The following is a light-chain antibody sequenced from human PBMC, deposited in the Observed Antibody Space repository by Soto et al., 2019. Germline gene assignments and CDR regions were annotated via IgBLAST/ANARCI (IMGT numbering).Light chain of an antibody. V-gene: IGKV3-15*01. Sequence: EIVMTQSPATLSVSPVERATLSGRASQSFSSNLAWYQQKPGQAPRLLIYGASTRATGVPARFSGSGSGTEFTLTISSLQSEDFAVYYCQQYNNWPRTFGQGTRVEIK. CDR2: GAS. CDR1: QSFSSN. CDR3: QQYNNWPRT. J-gene: IGKJ5*01.